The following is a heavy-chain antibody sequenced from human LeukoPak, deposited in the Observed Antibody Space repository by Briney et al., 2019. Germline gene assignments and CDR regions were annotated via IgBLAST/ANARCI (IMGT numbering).Heavy chain of an antibody. CDR2: IRPDGSEE. J-gene: IGHJ4*02. V-gene: IGHV3-7*01. CDR3: ARLLGTVTTYDY. D-gene: IGHD1-7*01. CDR1: GFTFSSHW. Sequence: GGSLRLSCAASGFTFSSHWMSWVRQAPGKGLEWVASIRPDGSEEYYMESVKGRFTISRDNAKNSLYLQMNSLRAEDTAVYYCARLLGTVTTYDYWGQGTLVTVSS.